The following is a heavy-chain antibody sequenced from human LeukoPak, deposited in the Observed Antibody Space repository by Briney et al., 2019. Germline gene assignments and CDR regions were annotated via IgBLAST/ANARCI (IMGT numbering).Heavy chain of an antibody. V-gene: IGHV3-48*03. CDR1: GFTFSSYQ. CDR2: ISSSGTTI. D-gene: IGHD2-15*01. J-gene: IGHJ4*02. Sequence: PGGSLRLSCEASGFTFSSYQMNWVRQAPGKGLEWVSYISSSGTTIYYAEPVKGRFTISRDNAKNSPYLQMNSLRAEDTAVYYCARRYCSGGTCNHLDYWGQGTLVTVSS. CDR3: ARRYCSGGTCNHLDY.